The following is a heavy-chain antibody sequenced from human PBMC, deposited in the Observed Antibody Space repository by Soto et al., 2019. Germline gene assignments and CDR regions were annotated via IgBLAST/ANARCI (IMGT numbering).Heavy chain of an antibody. CDR2: IIPIFGTA. J-gene: IGHJ6*02. V-gene: IGHV1-69*13. Sequence: SVKVSCKASGGTFSSYAISWVRQAPGQGLEWMGGIIPIFGTANYAQKFQGRVTITADESTSTAYMELSRLRSDDTAVYYCARDTTEHSGYDFGYYYYYGMDVWGQGTTVTVSS. CDR1: GGTFSSYA. D-gene: IGHD5-12*01. CDR3: ARDTTEHSGYDFGYYYYYGMDV.